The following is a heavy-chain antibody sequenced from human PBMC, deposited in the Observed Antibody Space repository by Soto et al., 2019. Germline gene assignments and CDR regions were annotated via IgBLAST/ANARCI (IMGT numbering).Heavy chain of an antibody. J-gene: IGHJ4*02. CDR2: ISGSGGST. D-gene: IGHD3-9*01. Sequence: EVQLLESGGGLVQPGGSLRLSCAASGFTFSSYAMSWVRQAPGKGLEWVSAISGSGGSTYYADSVKGRFTISRDNSKNTLYLQMNSLRAEDTAVYYCALNAYFDWLLTRSFFDYWGQGTLVTVSS. CDR1: GFTFSSYA. CDR3: ALNAYFDWLLTRSFFDY. V-gene: IGHV3-23*01.